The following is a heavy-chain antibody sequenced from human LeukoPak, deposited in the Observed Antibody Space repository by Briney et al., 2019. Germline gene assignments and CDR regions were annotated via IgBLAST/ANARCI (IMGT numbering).Heavy chain of an antibody. CDR1: GFNFNDYA. J-gene: IGHJ3*02. CDR3: ARVSRGDDAFDI. D-gene: IGHD3-10*01. Sequence: GGSLRLSCAASGFNFNDYAMTWVRQAPGKGLEWVSGISGGSGNRDYGESVKGRFTISRENAKNSLYLQMNSLRAGDTAVYYCARVSRGDDAFDIWGQGTMVTVSS. V-gene: IGHV3-23*01. CDR2: ISGGSGNR.